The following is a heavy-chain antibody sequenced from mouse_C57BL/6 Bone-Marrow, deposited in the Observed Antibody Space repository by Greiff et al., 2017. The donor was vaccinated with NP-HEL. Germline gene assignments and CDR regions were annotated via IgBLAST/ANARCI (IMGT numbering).Heavy chain of an antibody. CDR1: GFNIKNTY. CDR3: ASVITTVVVDFDY. Sequence: DVQLQESVAELVRPGASVKLSCTASGFNIKNTYMHWVKQRPEQGLEWIGRIDPANGNTKYAPKFQGKATITADTSSNTAYLQLSSLTSEDTAIYYCASVITTVVVDFDYWGQGTTLTVSS. D-gene: IGHD1-1*01. CDR2: IDPANGNT. J-gene: IGHJ2*01. V-gene: IGHV14-3*01.